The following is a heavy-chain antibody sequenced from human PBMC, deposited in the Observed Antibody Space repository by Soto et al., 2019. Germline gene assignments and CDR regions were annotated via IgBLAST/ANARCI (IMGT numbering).Heavy chain of an antibody. V-gene: IGHV3-30*18. J-gene: IGHJ4*02. D-gene: IGHD3-22*01. CDR1: GFTFSSYG. CDR2: ISYDGSNK. Sequence: QVQLVESGGGMVQPGRSLRLSCAASGFTFSSYGIHWVRQAPGKGLEWVAGISYDGSNKYYADSVKGRFTISRDNSQNTLYLQMNSLRAEDTAVYYCAKDTYYYDSSGFYIFDYWGQGTLVTVSS. CDR3: AKDTYYYDSSGFYIFDY.